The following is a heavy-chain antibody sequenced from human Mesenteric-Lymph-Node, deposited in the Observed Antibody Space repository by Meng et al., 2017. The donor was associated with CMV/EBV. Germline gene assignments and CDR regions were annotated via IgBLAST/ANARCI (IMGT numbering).Heavy chain of an antibody. CDR1: YTFASYA. V-gene: IGHV7-4-1*02. CDR3: ARDGGGYYYGSGSYDY. CDR2: INTNTGNP. Sequence: YTFASYAMNWVRQAPGQGLEWMGWINTNTGNPTYAQGFTGRFVFSLDTAVTTAYLQISSLKAEDTAVYYCARDGGGYYYGSGSYDYWGQGTLVTVSS. J-gene: IGHJ4*02. D-gene: IGHD3-10*01.